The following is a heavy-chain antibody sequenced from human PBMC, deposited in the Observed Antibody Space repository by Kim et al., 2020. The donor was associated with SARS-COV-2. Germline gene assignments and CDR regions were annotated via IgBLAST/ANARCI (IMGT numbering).Heavy chain of an antibody. CDR1: GFTLGNYW. CDR3: ARDKAVGSGRSDS. CDR2: IKFDGSEQ. Sequence: GGSLRLACEASGFTLGNYWMSWVRQAPGKGSQWVANIKFDGSEQNYVASVRGRFTVSRDNAKNSMYLQMNSLRAEDTAIYYCARDKAVGSGRSDSWGQGT. D-gene: IGHD6-19*01. V-gene: IGHV3-7*01. J-gene: IGHJ4*02.